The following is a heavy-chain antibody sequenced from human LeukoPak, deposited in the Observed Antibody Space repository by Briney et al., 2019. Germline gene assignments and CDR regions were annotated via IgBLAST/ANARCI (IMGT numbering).Heavy chain of an antibody. J-gene: IGHJ6*02. CDR1: GFSFSGHW. CDR3: ARGGGLDV. V-gene: IGHV3-7*03. Sequence: TGGSLRLSCTASGFSFSGHWMHWARQAPGKGLEWVASINHNGNVNYYVDSVKGRFTISRDNAKNSLYLQMSNLRAEDTAVYFCARGGGLDVWGQGATVTVSS. CDR2: INHNGNVN. D-gene: IGHD3-16*01.